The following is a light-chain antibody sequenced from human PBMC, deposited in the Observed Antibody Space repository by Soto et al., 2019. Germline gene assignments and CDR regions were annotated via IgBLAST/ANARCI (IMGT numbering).Light chain of an antibody. CDR2: KAS. CDR3: QQYNNWPLT. V-gene: IGKV1-5*03. Sequence: DIHMTQSPSTVSEAIGGRVTITCRASQTISSWLAWYQQKPGKAPKLLIYKASTLKSGVPSRFSGSGSGTEFTLTISSLQSEDSAVYYCQQYNNWPLTFGGGTKVDIK. CDR1: QTISSW. J-gene: IGKJ4*01.